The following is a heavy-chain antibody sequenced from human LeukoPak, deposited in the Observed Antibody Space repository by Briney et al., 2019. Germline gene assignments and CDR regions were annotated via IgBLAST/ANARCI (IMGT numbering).Heavy chain of an antibody. CDR1: GFTFSSYG. CDR2: IWYDGSNK. V-gene: IGHV3-33*01. J-gene: IGHJ3*02. CDR3: ARAANYDFWSGSARGAFDI. Sequence: PGGSLRLSCAASGFTFSSYGMHWVRQAPGKGLEWVAVIWYDGSNKYYADSVKGRFTISRDNSKNTLYLQMNSLRAEDTAVYYCARAANYDFWSGSARGAFDIWGQGTMVTVSS. D-gene: IGHD3-3*01.